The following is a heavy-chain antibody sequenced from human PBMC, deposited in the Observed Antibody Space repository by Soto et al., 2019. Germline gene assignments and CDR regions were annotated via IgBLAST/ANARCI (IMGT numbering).Heavy chain of an antibody. Sequence: SVKVPCKASGVTFSSETLGWVRQAPGQGLERVGGFIPLFGTASYAQKFQGRVTITAYESTSTVYMELSSLRSDDTAVYFCATELGENPASPFDAWGQGTLVTVSS. CDR2: FIPLFGTA. CDR1: GVTFSSET. V-gene: IGHV1-69*13. J-gene: IGHJ4*02. CDR3: ATELGENPASPFDA. D-gene: IGHD3-10*01.